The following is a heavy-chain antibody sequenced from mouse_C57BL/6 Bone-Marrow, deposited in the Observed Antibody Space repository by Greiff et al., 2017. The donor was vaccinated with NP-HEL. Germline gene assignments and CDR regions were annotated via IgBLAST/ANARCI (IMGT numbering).Heavy chain of an antibody. Sequence: EVQLVESGAELVRPGASVKLSCTASGFNIKDDYMHWVKQRPEQGLEWIGWIDPENGDTEYASKFQGKATITADTSSNTAYLQLSSLTSEDTAVYYCTPIYYGNYGDYWGQGTTLTVSS. J-gene: IGHJ2*01. D-gene: IGHD2-1*01. CDR3: TPIYYGNYGDY. V-gene: IGHV14-4*01. CDR1: GFNIKDDY. CDR2: IDPENGDT.